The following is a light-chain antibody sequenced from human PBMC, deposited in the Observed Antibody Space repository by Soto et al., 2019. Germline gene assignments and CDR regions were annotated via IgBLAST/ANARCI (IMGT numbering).Light chain of an antibody. J-gene: IGKJ5*01. CDR2: ASS. CDR1: QSVSSSY. CDR3: QLYGISPH. V-gene: IGKV3-20*01. Sequence: EVLFPQCPGILSLSTGEGATLSCRASQSVSSSYLVWYQRKPGQAPRLLIYASSNPATGIPDRFSGSASGTDFTLTIKRLEPEDFAVYYCQLYGISPHFGQGTRLEIK.